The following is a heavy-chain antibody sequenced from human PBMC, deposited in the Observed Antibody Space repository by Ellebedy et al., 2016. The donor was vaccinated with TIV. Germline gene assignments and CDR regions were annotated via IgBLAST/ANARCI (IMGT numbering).Heavy chain of an antibody. CDR1: GGTFSSYA. J-gene: IGHJ3*02. CDR2: IIPIFGTA. CDR3: ASDGYKEKRYALDI. V-gene: IGHV1-69*13. Sequence: SVKVSXXASGGTFSSYAISWVRQAPGQGLEWMGGIIPIFGTANYAQKFQGRVTITADESTSTAYMELSSLRSEDTAVYYCASDGYKEKRYALDIWGQGTMVTVSS. D-gene: IGHD5-24*01.